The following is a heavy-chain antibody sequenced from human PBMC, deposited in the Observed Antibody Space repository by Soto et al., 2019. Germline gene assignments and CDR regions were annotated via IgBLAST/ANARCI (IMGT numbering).Heavy chain of an antibody. CDR1: GFTFSSYA. CDR3: AKDLDRDIVVVPAAELDN. V-gene: IGHV3-23*01. J-gene: IGHJ4*02. CDR2: ISGSGGST. Sequence: HPGGSLRLSCAASGFTFSSYAMSWVRQAPGKGLEWVSAISGSGGSTYYADSVKGRFTISRDNSKNTLYLQMNSLRAEDTAVYYCAKDLDRDIVVVPAAELDNWGQGTLVTVSS. D-gene: IGHD2-2*01.